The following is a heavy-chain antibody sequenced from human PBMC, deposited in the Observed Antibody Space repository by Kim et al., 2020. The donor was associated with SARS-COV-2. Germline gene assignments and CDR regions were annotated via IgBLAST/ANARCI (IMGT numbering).Heavy chain of an antibody. V-gene: IGHV3-74*01. J-gene: IGHJ4*02. Sequence: AGTAKGRYTIPRDTAKTTLYLQMNSLRAEDTAVYYCARDDYSGYEKLDYWGQGTLVTVSS. D-gene: IGHD5-12*01. CDR3: ARDDYSGYEKLDY.